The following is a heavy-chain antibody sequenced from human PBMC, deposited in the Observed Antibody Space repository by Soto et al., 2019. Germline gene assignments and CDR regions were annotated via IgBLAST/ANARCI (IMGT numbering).Heavy chain of an antibody. CDR2: IYYSGST. V-gene: IGHV4-31*03. J-gene: IGHJ4*02. Sequence: PSETLSLTCTVSGGSISSGGYYWSWIRQHPGKGLEWIGYIYYSGSTYYNPSLKSRVTISVDTSKNQFSLKLSSVTAADTAVYYCARAHPSPVAYFDYWGQGTLVTVHS. CDR1: GGSISSGGYY. CDR3: ARAHPSPVAYFDY.